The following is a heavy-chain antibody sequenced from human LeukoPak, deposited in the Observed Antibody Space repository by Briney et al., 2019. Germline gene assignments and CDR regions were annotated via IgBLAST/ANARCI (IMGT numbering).Heavy chain of an antibody. V-gene: IGHV3-30*03. D-gene: IGHD3-22*01. CDR1: GFTFSSYG. J-gene: IGHJ5*02. CDR3: ARDRSRRYDSSDYSDWHWFDA. CDR2: ISYDGSNK. Sequence: PGRSLRLSCAASGFTFSSYGMHWVRQAPGKGLEWVAVISYDGSNKYYADSVKGRFTISRDNSKNTLYLQMNSLRAEDTAVYYCARDRSRRYDSSDYSDWHWFDAWGQGTLVTVSS.